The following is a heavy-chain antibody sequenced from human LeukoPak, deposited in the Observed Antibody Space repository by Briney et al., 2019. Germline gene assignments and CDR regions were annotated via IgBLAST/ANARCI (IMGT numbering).Heavy chain of an antibody. V-gene: IGHV3-48*01. CDR1: GLIFSGSW. CDR3: ARFRTWGDKAFDY. Sequence: PGGSLRLSCAASGLIFSGSWMNWVRQAPGKGLEWVSYIGTTSGAIYYADSVKGRFTISRDSAKNSLYLQMNSLRAEDTAVYYCARFRTWGDKAFDYWGQGTLVTVSS. CDR2: IGTTSGAI. J-gene: IGHJ4*02. D-gene: IGHD2-21*02.